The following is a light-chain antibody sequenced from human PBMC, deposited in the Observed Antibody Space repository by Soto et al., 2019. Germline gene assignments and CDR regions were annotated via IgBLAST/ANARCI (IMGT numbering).Light chain of an antibody. CDR3: QRYNNWPLT. J-gene: IGKJ4*01. V-gene: IGKV3-15*01. CDR2: DAS. CDR1: KSFSRSY. Sequence: EIVLTQSPDALSLSPGERATLSCRASKSFSRSYLAWYQQKPGQAPRLLIYDASTRATGVPARFSGSGSGTEFTLTINSLQSEDFAVYYCQRYNNWPLTFGGGTKVDIK.